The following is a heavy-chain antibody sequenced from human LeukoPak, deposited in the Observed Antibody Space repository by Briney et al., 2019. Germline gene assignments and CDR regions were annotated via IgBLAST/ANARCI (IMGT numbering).Heavy chain of an antibody. V-gene: IGHV5-51*01. J-gene: IGHJ4*02. CDR1: GYRFISYW. Sequence: GESLKISCKGSGYRFISYWIGWVRQMPGKGLDWMGIIYPGDSDTRYSPSFQGQVTISADKSISTAYLQWSSLKASDTAMYYCARRVSATLFDYWGQGTLVTVSS. D-gene: IGHD2-21*02. CDR3: ARRVSATLFDY. CDR2: IYPGDSDT.